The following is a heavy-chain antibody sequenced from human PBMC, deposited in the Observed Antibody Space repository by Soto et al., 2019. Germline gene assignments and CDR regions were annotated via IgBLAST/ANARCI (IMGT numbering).Heavy chain of an antibody. CDR2: ISYDGSNK. D-gene: IGHD1-26*01. CDR1: GFTFSSYG. V-gene: IGHV3-30*18. CDR3: AKDLAGSRFDY. J-gene: IGHJ4*02. Sequence: GGSLRLSCAASGFTFSSYGVHWVRQAPGKGLEWVAVISYDGSNKYYAASVKGRFTSSRDNSKNTLYLQMNSLRAEDTAVYYCAKDLAGSRFDYWGQGTLVTVSS.